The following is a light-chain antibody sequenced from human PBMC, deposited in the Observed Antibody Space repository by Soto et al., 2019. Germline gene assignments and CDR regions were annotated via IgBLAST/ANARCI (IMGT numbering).Light chain of an antibody. Sequence: EIVLTQSPGTLSLSPGERATLSCRASQSVSSYLGWYQQKPGQAPRLLIYDASNRATGIPARFGGSGSGTDFTLTISSLEPEDFAVYYCQQRISWPLTFGGGTKVEI. V-gene: IGKV3-11*01. CDR2: DAS. J-gene: IGKJ4*01. CDR1: QSVSSY. CDR3: QQRISWPLT.